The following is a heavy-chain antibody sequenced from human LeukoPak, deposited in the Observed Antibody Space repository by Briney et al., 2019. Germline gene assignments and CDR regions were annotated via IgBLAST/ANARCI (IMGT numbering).Heavy chain of an antibody. CDR2: IYPGDFDT. Sequence: GESLKISCKGSGYIFTNYWIGWVRQMPGKGLEWMGIIYPGDFDTRYSPSFQGQVTISADKSISTAYLQWSSLKASDTAIYYCARRPGSGSYSWFDPWGQGTLVTVSS. D-gene: IGHD3-10*01. J-gene: IGHJ5*02. CDR1: GYIFTNYW. CDR3: ARRPGSGSYSWFDP. V-gene: IGHV5-51*01.